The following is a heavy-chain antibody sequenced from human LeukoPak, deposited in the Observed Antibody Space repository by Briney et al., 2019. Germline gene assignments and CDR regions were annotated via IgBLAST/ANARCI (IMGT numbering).Heavy chain of an antibody. CDR2: INPNTGGT. Sequence: ASVKVSCKASGYTFTDYYIHWVRQAPGQGFEWMGWINPNTGGTNFAQKFQGRVTLIRDTSISTAYMELSRLRSDDTAVYYCARGDFWSGYYYYFDYWGQGTLVTVSS. V-gene: IGHV1-2*02. CDR3: ARGDFWSGYYYYFDY. D-gene: IGHD3-3*01. J-gene: IGHJ4*02. CDR1: GYTFTDYY.